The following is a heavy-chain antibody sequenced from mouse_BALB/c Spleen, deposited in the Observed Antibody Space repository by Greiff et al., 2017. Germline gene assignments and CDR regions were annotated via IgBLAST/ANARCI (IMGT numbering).Heavy chain of an antibody. D-gene: IGHD2-2*01. CDR1: GYTFTSYV. V-gene: IGHV1-14*01. J-gene: IGHJ3*01. CDR3: ARSRGYDWFAY. Sequence: VQLQQSGPELVKPGASVKMSCKASGYTFTSYVMHWVKQKPGQGLEWIGYINPYNDGTKYNEKFKGKATLTSDKSSSTAYMELSSLTSEDSAVYYCARSRGYDWFAYWGQGTLVTVSA. CDR2: INPYNDGT.